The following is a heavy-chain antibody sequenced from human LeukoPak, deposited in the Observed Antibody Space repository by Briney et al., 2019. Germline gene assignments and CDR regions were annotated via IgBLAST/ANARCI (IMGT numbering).Heavy chain of an antibody. J-gene: IGHJ4*02. Sequence: ASVTVPCKASGYTFTGYYMQWVRQAPGEGLEWMGWINPNSGGTNYAQKLQGRVIMTRDTSMSTAYMELSRLRSYDTAVYYCARGLHCSSTSCYTYGYWGQGTLVTVPS. D-gene: IGHD2-2*02. V-gene: IGHV1-2*02. CDR2: INPNSGGT. CDR3: ARGLHCSSTSCYTYGY. CDR1: GYTFTGYY.